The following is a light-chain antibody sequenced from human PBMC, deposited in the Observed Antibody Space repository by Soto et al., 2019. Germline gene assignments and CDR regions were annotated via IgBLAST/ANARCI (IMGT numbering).Light chain of an antibody. Sequence: DSRVTQCAPTLAAAVVYRITITCLGIQTITTWMDWYQQKPGKAPKLLVYDASTLKSGVETRFSGSGSGTEFTLIISGLQPEDSATYSCQPYTNTNNPWMFGQGTKVDIK. CDR1: QTITTW. V-gene: IGKV1-5*01. CDR3: QPYTNTNNPWM. CDR2: DAS. J-gene: IGKJ1*01.